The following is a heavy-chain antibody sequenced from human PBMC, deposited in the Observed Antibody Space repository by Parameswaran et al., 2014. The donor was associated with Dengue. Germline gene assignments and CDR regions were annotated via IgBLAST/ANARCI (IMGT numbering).Heavy chain of an antibody. V-gene: IGHV3-23*03. J-gene: IGHJ4*02. Sequence: VRQAPGKGLEWVSVIHNGGSSTYYGNSVKGRFTISRDNSKSTLYLQMESLRVEDTAVYYCVTAPTAGFGEGVFDYWGQGTLVTVSS. CDR2: IHNGGSST. D-gene: IGHD3-10*01. CDR3: VTAPTAGFGEGVFDY.